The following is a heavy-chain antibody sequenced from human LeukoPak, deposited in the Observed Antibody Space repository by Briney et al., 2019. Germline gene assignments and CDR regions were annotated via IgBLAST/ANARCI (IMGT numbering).Heavy chain of an antibody. CDR1: GFTFSSYW. Sequence: GSLRLSCAASGFTFSSYWMSWVRQAPGKGLEWVANIKQDGSEKYYVDSVKGRFTISRDNSKSTLYLQMNSLRAEDTAVYYCAKSGKWDYYYMDVWGKGTTVTISS. CDR3: AKSGKWDYYYMDV. V-gene: IGHV3-7*01. J-gene: IGHJ6*03. D-gene: IGHD1-26*01. CDR2: IKQDGSEK.